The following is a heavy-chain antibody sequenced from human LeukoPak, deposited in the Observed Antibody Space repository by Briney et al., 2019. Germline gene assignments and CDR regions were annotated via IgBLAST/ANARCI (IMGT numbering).Heavy chain of an antibody. D-gene: IGHD3-22*01. J-gene: IGHJ4*02. CDR2: ISSSSSFI. CDR1: GFNFSSYS. CDR3: ARDLLYYDSSGGDY. V-gene: IGHV3-21*01. Sequence: GGSLRLSCAGSGFNFSSYSMSWVRQAPWKGLEFVSSISSSSSFIYYADSVKGRFTISRDNAKKSLSLQMNSLRADDTAVYYCARDLLYYDSSGGDYWGQGTLVTVSS.